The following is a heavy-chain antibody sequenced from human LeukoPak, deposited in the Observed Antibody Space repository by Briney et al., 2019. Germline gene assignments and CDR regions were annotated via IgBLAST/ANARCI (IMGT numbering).Heavy chain of an antibody. V-gene: IGHV3-11*04. Sequence: GGSLRLSCAASGFTFSDYYMSWIRQAPGKGLEWVSYISSSGRIIYYADSVKGRFTISRDNAKNSLFLQMNSLRAEDTAVYYCAASPGIAAAGTGGGQGTLVTVSS. D-gene: IGHD6-13*01. CDR3: AASPGIAAAGTG. CDR1: GFTFSDYY. J-gene: IGHJ4*02. CDR2: ISSSGRII.